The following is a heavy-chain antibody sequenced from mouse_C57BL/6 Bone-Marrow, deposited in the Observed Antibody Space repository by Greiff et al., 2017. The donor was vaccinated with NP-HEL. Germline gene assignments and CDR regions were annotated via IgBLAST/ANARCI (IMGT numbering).Heavy chain of an antibody. Sequence: QVQLQQSGPELVKPGASVKISCKASGYAFSSSWMNWVKQRPGKGLEWIGRIYPGDGDTNYNGKFKGKATLTADKSSSTAYMQLSSLTSEDSAVYFCARGELRRPWGQGTTLTVSS. CDR3: ARGELRRP. J-gene: IGHJ2*01. D-gene: IGHD3-2*02. CDR2: IYPGDGDT. CDR1: GYAFSSSW. V-gene: IGHV1-82*01.